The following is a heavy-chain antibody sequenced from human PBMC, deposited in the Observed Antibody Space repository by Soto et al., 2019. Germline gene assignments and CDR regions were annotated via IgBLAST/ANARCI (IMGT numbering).Heavy chain of an antibody. CDR2: IYPFDSDT. D-gene: IGHD4-17*01. Sequence: GESLKISCQGSEYTFTNNWIAWGRQMPGRGLEWMGLIYPFDSDTRYSPSFQGQVTISADKSINTAYLQWTGLKASDTAIYYCAKVTTVPSRELSYHYNSIDVRGPGTTVSVFS. J-gene: IGHJ6*02. CDR3: AKVTTVPSRELSYHYNSIDV. V-gene: IGHV5-51*01. CDR1: EYTFTNNW.